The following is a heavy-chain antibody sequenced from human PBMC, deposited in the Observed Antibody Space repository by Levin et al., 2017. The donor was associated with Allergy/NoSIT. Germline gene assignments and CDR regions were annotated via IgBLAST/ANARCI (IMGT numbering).Heavy chain of an antibody. V-gene: IGHV3-30*18. Sequence: PGGSLRLSCAASGFTFSSYGMHWVRQAPGKGLEWVAVISYDGSNKYYADSVKGRFTISRDNSKNTLYLQMNSLRAEDTAVYYCAKDLHDYVWGSYRAPGYWGQGTLVTVSS. CDR2: ISYDGSNK. CDR3: AKDLHDYVWGSYRAPGY. J-gene: IGHJ4*02. CDR1: GFTFSSYG. D-gene: IGHD3-16*02.